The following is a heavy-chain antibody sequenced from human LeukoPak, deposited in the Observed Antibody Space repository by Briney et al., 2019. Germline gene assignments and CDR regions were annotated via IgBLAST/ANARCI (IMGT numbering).Heavy chain of an antibody. J-gene: IGHJ4*02. V-gene: IGHV4-34*01. CDR3: ARVPDWTGTGFDY. CDR2: INHSGGT. Sequence: SETLSLTCAVYGVSFSGYYWSWIRQPPGKGLEWIGEINHSGGTNYNPSLKSRVTISVDTSKNQFSLKLSSVTAADTAVYYCARVPDWTGTGFDYWGQGTLVTVSS. D-gene: IGHD3/OR15-3a*01. CDR1: GVSFSGYY.